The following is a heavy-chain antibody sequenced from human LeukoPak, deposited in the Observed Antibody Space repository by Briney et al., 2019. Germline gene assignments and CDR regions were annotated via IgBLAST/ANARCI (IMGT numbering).Heavy chain of an antibody. J-gene: IGHJ6*04. CDR2: INTSGST. CDR3: ARMTYDPHGVDV. D-gene: IGHD5-12*01. Sequence: SETLSLTCTVSGGSISSYYWSWIRQPAGKGLEWIGRINTSGSTNYNPSLRSRVTISVDKSKNQFSLELSSVTAADTAVYYCARMTYDPHGVDVWGKGTTVTVSS. CDR1: GGSISSYY. V-gene: IGHV4-4*07.